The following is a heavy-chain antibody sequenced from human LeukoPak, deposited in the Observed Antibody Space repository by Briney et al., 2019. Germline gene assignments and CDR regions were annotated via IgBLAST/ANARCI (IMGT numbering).Heavy chain of an antibody. CDR2: INHSGST. D-gene: IGHD5-18*01. CDR3: ARTTRPGYSYGTGIGN. Sequence: KSSETLSLTCAVYGGSFSGYYWSWIRQPPGKGLEWIGEINHSGSTNYNPSLKSRVTISVDTSKNQFSLKLSSVTAADTAVYYCARTTRPGYSYGTGIGNGGQGTLVTVSP. J-gene: IGHJ4*02. CDR1: GGSFSGYY. V-gene: IGHV4-34*01.